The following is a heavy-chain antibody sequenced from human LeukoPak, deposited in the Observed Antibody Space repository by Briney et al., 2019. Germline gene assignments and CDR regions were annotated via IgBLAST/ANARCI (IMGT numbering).Heavy chain of an antibody. V-gene: IGHV3-21*01. J-gene: IGHJ4*02. CDR2: ISSSSGYI. Sequence: GGSLRLPCAASGFTFSSYSMNWVRQAPGKGLEWVSSISSSSGYIYYADSVKGRFTISRDNAKNSLYLQMNSLRAEDTAVYYCARGSHQAVAGLVVDYWGQGTLVTVSS. D-gene: IGHD6-19*01. CDR3: ARGSHQAVAGLVVDY. CDR1: GFTFSSYS.